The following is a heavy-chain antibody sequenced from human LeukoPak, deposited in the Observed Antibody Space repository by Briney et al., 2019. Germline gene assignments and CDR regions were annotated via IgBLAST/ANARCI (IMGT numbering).Heavy chain of an antibody. Sequence: GGSLRLSCAGSGFTFSYHSMNWVRQAPGRGLEWVSYISSDSSTIYYADSVKGRFTISRDNAKDSLYLQTNTLRDEDTAVYYCARDSYSSTWPTYYYYYAIDVWGQGTTVTVS. CDR2: ISSDSSTI. J-gene: IGHJ6*02. CDR1: GFTFSYHS. D-gene: IGHD6-13*01. V-gene: IGHV3-48*02. CDR3: ARDSYSSTWPTYYYYYAIDV.